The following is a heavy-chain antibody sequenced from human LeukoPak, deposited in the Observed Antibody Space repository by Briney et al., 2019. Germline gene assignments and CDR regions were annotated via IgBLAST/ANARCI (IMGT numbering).Heavy chain of an antibody. Sequence: PSETLSLTCTVSGGSLSSGDYYWSWIRQPPGKGLEWIVYIYYSGSTYYNPSLKSRVTISVDTSKNQFSLKLSSVTAADTAVYYCARGGGNYYFDYWGQGTLVTVSS. CDR2: IYYSGST. CDR3: ARGGGNYYFDY. J-gene: IGHJ4*02. CDR1: GGSLSSGDYY. D-gene: IGHD1-7*01. V-gene: IGHV4-30-4*01.